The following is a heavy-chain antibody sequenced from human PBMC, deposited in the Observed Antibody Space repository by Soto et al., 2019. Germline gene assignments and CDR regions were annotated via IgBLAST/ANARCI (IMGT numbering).Heavy chain of an antibody. CDR3: ARIPIAAAATDWAFDI. D-gene: IGHD6-13*01. CDR1: GYTFTSYD. V-gene: IGHV1-8*01. Sequence: ASVKVSCKASGYTFTSYDINWVRQATGQGLEWMGWMNPNSGNTGYAQKFQGRVTMTRNTSISTAYMELSSLRSEDTAVYYCARIPIAAAATDWAFDIWGQGTMVTVSS. CDR2: MNPNSGNT. J-gene: IGHJ3*02.